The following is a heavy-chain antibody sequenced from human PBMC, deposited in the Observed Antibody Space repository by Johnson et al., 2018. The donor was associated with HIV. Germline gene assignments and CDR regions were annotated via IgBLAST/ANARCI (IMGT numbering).Heavy chain of an antibody. CDR1: GLTFSSCW. CDR2: IKQDGSEK. V-gene: IGHV3-7*05. J-gene: IGHJ3*02. CDR3: ARDDALPNGFDI. Sequence: ASGLTFSSCWMSWVRQAPGKGLEWVANIKQDGSEKYYVDSVKGRFTISRDNAKNSLYLQMNSLRAEDTAVYYCARDDALPNGFDILGQGTMVTVSS. D-gene: IGHD2-2*01.